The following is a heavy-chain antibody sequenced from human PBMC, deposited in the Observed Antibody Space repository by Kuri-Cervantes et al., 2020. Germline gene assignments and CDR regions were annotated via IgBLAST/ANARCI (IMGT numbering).Heavy chain of an antibody. CDR1: GGSISSYY. D-gene: IGHD3-22*01. J-gene: IGHJ3*02. Sequence: SETLSLTCTVSGGSISSYYWSWIRQPPGKGLEWIGYIYYSGSTNYNPSLKSRVTISVGTSKNQFSLKLSSVTAADTAVYYCARETYYYDSSGYYYGAFDIWGQGTMVTVSS. V-gene: IGHV4-59*13. CDR2: IYYSGST. CDR3: ARETYYYDSSGYYYGAFDI.